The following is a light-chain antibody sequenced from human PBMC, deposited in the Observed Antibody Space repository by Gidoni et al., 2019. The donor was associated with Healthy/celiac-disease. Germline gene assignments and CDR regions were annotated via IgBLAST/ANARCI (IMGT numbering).Light chain of an antibody. CDR2: GAS. V-gene: IGKV3-20*01. Sequence: EMVWTQSPGTLSLSPEERATLSCRASQSVSSIYLAWYQQKPGQAPRLLIYGASSRATGIPDRFSGSGSGTDFTLTISRLEPEDFAVYYCQQYGSSPPWTFGQGTKVEIK. CDR1: QSVSSIY. CDR3: QQYGSSPPWT. J-gene: IGKJ1*01.